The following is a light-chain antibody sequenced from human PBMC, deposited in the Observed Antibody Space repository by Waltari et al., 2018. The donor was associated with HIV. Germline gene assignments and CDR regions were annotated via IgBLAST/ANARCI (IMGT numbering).Light chain of an antibody. Sequence: QSALTQPASVSGSPGQSTTIPCTGTSSDVGGSNYVSWYQQHPGKAPKLKIYEVSNRPSGVSNRFSGSKSGNTASLTISGLQAEDEADYYCSSYTSSSTLVFGGGTELTVL. CDR2: EVS. V-gene: IGLV2-14*01. CDR1: SSDVGGSNY. J-gene: IGLJ2*01. CDR3: SSYTSSSTLV.